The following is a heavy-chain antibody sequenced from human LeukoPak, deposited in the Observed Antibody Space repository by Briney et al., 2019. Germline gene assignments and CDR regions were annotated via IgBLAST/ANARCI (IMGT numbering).Heavy chain of an antibody. D-gene: IGHD3-22*01. Sequence: GGSLRLSCAASGFTVSSNYMNWVRQAPGKGLERVSIIYSGGNTHYADSVKGRFTISRDNSQNTLYLQMNSLRPEDTAVYYCARLLYYYDSSIYQRYFDYWGQGTLVTVSS. CDR2: IYSGGNT. CDR3: ARLLYYYDSSIYQRYFDY. J-gene: IGHJ4*02. CDR1: GFTVSSNY. V-gene: IGHV3-53*01.